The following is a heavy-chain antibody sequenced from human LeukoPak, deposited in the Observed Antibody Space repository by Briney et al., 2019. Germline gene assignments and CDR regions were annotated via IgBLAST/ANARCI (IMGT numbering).Heavy chain of an antibody. CDR1: GGSLSSYY. CDR3: ARRVDDYHYYMDV. V-gene: IGHV4-59*01. CDR2: IYYSGST. J-gene: IGHJ6*03. Sequence: PSETLSLTCTVSGGSLSSYYWSWIRQPPGKGLEWIGHIYYSGSTNYNPSLKSRVTISVDTSKNQFSLKLSSVTAADTAVYYCARRVDDYHYYMDVWGKGTTVTVSS.